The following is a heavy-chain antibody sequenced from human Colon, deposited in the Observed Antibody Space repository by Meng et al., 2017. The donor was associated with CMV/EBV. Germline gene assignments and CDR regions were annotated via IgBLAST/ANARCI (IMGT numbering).Heavy chain of an antibody. V-gene: IGHV1-18*01. CDR3: ARGYDYTTYVPIDS. CDR1: GYISNHYG. J-gene: IGHJ4*02. D-gene: IGHD4-11*01. Sequence: SVKVSCKASGYISNHYGLNWARQAPGQGLEWLGWISGFNGKTYFAQNSQDRLTLTTDTSASTAYMEPRGLKSDDTAIYYCARGYDYTTYVPIDSWGQGTLVTVSS. CDR2: ISGFNGKT.